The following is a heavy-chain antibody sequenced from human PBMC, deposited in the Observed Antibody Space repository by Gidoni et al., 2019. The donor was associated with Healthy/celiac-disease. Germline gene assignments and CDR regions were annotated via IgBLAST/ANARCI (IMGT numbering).Heavy chain of an antibody. V-gene: IGHV4-39*01. J-gene: IGHJ4*02. CDR1: GGSISSSRYY. CDR2: IYYSGST. Sequence: QLQLQESGPGLLKPSETLSLTCTVSGGSISSSRYYWGWIRQPPGKGLEWIGSIYYSGSTYYNPSLKSRGTISVDTSKNQCSLKLSSVTAADTAVYYCARGQDRGRDCSSTSCSQFDYWGQGTLVTVSS. D-gene: IGHD2-2*01. CDR3: ARGQDRGRDCSSTSCSQFDY.